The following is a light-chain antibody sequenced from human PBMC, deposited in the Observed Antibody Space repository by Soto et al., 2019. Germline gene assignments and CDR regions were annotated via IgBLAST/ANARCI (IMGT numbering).Light chain of an antibody. Sequence: DIQMTQSPYSLSSSVGDRVTITCRASQSISSYLNWYQQKPGKAPKLLIYAASTLQSGVPSRFSGSGSGTDFTLTISCLQSEDFATYYCQQYYSYPWTLGQGTKLDIK. J-gene: IGKJ1*01. V-gene: IGKV1-39*01. CDR2: AAS. CDR1: QSISSY. CDR3: QQYYSYPWT.